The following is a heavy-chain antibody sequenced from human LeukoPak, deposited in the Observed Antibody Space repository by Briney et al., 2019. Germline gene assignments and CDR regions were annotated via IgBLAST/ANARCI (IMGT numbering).Heavy chain of an antibody. D-gene: IGHD6-19*01. CDR3: ARDPSTAGAWFYFDL. CDR2: INQDGSVR. J-gene: IGHJ4*02. CDR1: GFTFGSNW. V-gene: IGHV3-7*01. Sequence: GGSLRLSCAASGFTFGSNWMSWVRQAPGKGLEWVAHINQDGSVRYYVDSVKGRFTISRDNTKNSLYLQMNNLRVDDTAIYYCARDPSTAGAWFYFDLWGQGTLVTVSS.